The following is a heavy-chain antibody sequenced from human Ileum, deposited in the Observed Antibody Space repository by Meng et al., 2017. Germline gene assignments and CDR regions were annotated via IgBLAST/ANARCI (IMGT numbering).Heavy chain of an antibody. CDR1: SDSVRSDSCH. D-gene: IGHD1-26*01. CDR3: ARTPLYSGSYYFDP. Sequence: QVQLQESGPGLVRPSETFFLTCTVSSDSVRSDSCHGDWNRQPPGKGLGWSGYVYYSGHTDCNPSLKSRLSISIDTSKNHFSLKLSSVTAADTAVYYCARTPLYSGSYYFDPWGQGALVTVSS. J-gene: IGHJ4*02. CDR2: VYYSGHT. V-gene: IGHV4-61*03.